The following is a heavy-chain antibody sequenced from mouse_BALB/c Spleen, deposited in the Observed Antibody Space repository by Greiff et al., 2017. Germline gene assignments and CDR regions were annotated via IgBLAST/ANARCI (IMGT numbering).Heavy chain of an antibody. Sequence: EVKLVESGGGLVKPGGSLKLSCAASGFTFSSYAMSWVRQSPEKRLEWVAEISSGGSYTYYPDTVTGRFTISRDNAKNTLYLEMSSLRSEDTAMYYCAREDYDGYYSYWGQGTLVTVSA. CDR2: ISSGGSYT. V-gene: IGHV5-9-4*01. CDR3: AREDYDGYYSY. D-gene: IGHD2-3*01. CDR1: GFTFSSYA. J-gene: IGHJ3*01.